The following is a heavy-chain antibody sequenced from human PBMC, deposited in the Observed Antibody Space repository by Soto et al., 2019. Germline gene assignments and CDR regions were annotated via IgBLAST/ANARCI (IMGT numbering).Heavy chain of an antibody. D-gene: IGHD1-1*01. J-gene: IGHJ4*02. CDR3: AKDMAEGEAGTTYYFDY. Sequence: EVQLVESGGGLVQPGRSLRLSCAASGFTFDDYAMHWVRQAPGKGLEWVSGISWNSGSIGYADSVKGRFTISRDNAKNSLYLQMNSLRAEDTALYYCAKDMAEGEAGTTYYFDYWGQGTLVTVSS. V-gene: IGHV3-9*01. CDR1: GFTFDDYA. CDR2: ISWNSGSI.